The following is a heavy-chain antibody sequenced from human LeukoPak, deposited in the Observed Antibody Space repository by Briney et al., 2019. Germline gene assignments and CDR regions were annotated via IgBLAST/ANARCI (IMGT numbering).Heavy chain of an antibody. CDR1: GFPVSSNY. Sequence: GGSLRLSCAVSGFPVSSNYMSCVRQAPGKGLEWVSVIYSGGSTDYADSVKGRFISSRHNSKNTLYLQMNSLRAEDTAVYYCARERDGSGSYYPNWFDSWGQGTLVTVSS. V-gene: IGHV3-53*04. CDR3: ARERDGSGSYYPNWFDS. D-gene: IGHD3-10*01. J-gene: IGHJ5*01. CDR2: IYSGGST.